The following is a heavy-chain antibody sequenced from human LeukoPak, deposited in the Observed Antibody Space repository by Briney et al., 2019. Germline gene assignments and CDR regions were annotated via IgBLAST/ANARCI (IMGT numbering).Heavy chain of an antibody. Sequence: GGSLRLSCAGSGFIVSSNYMSWVRQAAGKGLEWVSVIYGSSRTYYADSVKGRFTISRDNSMNTVYLQMDSLRAEDTAVYYCARDRADGYNYGDYFDNWGQGTLVTVSS. D-gene: IGHD5-18*01. J-gene: IGHJ4*02. V-gene: IGHV3-66*01. CDR2: IYGSSRT. CDR3: ARDRADGYNYGDYFDN. CDR1: GFIVSSNY.